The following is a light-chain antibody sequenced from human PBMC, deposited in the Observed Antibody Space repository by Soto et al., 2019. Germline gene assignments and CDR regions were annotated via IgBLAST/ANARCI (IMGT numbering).Light chain of an antibody. CDR1: ASDVGGYNY. J-gene: IGLJ1*01. Sequence: QSALTQPPSASGSPGQSVTISCSGTASDVGGYNYVAWYQQHAGKAPKLIIYEVSKRPSGVPARFSGSKSGHTASLTVSGLQAEDEADYYCSSYTSSSTLGVFGTGTKVTVL. CDR2: EVS. V-gene: IGLV2-8*01. CDR3: SSYTSSSTLGV.